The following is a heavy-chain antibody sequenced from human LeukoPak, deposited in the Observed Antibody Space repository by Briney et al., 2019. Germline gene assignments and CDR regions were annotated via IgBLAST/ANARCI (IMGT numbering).Heavy chain of an antibody. CDR1: GGSFSGYY. Sequence: SETLSLTCAVYGGSFSGYYWSRIRQPPGKGLEWIGEINHSGSTNYNPSLKSRVTISVDTSKNQSSLKLSSVTAADTAVFYCAAHTIEAAMVYWGQGTLVTVSS. CDR2: INHSGST. D-gene: IGHD2-2*01. CDR3: AAHTIEAAMVY. J-gene: IGHJ4*02. V-gene: IGHV4-34*01.